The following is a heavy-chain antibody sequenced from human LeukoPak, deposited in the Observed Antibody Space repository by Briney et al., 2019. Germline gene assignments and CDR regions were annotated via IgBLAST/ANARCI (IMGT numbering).Heavy chain of an antibody. J-gene: IGHJ4*02. V-gene: IGHV4-30-2*01. Sequence: SETLSLTCAVSGGSISSGGYSWSWIRQPPGKGLEWIGCIYHRGSTYYNPSLKSRVTISVDKSKNQFSLKLSSVTAADTAVYYCASFLTYYYDSSDYSGYFDYWGQGTLVTVSS. CDR2: IYHRGST. CDR3: ASFLTYYYDSSDYSGYFDY. D-gene: IGHD3-22*01. CDR1: GGSISSGGYS.